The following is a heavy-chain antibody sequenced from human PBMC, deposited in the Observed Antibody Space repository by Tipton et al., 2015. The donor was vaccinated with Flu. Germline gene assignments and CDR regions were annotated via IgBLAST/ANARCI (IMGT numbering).Heavy chain of an antibody. V-gene: IGHV3-53*01. CDR3: ARVQGGYYDSSGYSLGYFYYGMDV. J-gene: IGHJ6*02. CDR2: IYSGGST. Sequence: VQLVQSGGGLIQPGGSLRLSCAASGFTVSSNYMSWVRQAPGKGLEWVLGIYSGGSTYYADSVKGRFTISRDNSKNTLYLQMNSLRAEDTGVYYCARVQGGYYDSSGYSLGYFYYGMDVWGQGTTVTVSS. D-gene: IGHD3-22*01. CDR1: GFTVSSNY.